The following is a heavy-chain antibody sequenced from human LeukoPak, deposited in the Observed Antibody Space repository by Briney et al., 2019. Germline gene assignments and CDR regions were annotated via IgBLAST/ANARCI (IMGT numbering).Heavy chain of an antibody. J-gene: IGHJ1*01. V-gene: IGHV3-30*18. CDR1: GFTFSSFG. CDR2: ISLDGSNQ. CDR3: AKSHPPTVTTEEGEYLQH. D-gene: IGHD4-17*01. Sequence: GGSLRLSCAASGFTFSSFGMHWVRQAPGQGLEWVAVISLDGSNQYYADSVKGRFTIYRDNFKNTVYLQMNSLRAEETAVYYCAKSHPPTVTTEEGEYLQHWGQGTLVTVSS.